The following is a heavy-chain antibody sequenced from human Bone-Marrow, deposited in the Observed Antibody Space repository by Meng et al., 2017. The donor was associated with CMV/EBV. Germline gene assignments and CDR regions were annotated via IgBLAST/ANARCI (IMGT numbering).Heavy chain of an antibody. CDR3: ARVAQLLYPLLLDY. V-gene: IGHV3-21*01. Sequence: GESLKISCAASGFTFSSYSMNWVRQAPGKGLEWVSSISSSSSYIYYADSVKGRFTISRDNAKNSLYLQMNSLRAEDTAVYYCARVAQLLYPLLLDYWGQGTRVTVYS. D-gene: IGHD2-2*02. J-gene: IGHJ4*02. CDR1: GFTFSSYS. CDR2: ISSSSSYI.